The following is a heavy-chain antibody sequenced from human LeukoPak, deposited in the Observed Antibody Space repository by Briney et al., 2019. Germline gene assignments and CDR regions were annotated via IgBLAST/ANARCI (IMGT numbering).Heavy chain of an antibody. CDR2: ISWNSGSI. D-gene: IGHD3-10*01. V-gene: IGHV3-9*01. CDR1: GFTFDDYA. J-gene: IGHJ3*02. CDR3: AKGRPALWFGELVDAFDI. Sequence: GGSLRLFCAASGFTFDDYAMHWVRQAPGKGLEWVSGISWNSGSIGYADSVKGRFTISRDNAKNSLYLQMNSLRAEDTALYYCAKGRPALWFGELVDAFDIWGQGTMVTVSS.